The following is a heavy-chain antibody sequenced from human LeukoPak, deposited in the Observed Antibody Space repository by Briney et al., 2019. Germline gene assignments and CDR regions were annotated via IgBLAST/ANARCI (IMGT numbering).Heavy chain of an antibody. CDR3: ARGQVPRGYGMDV. D-gene: IGHD3-10*01. V-gene: IGHV3-30*03. CDR2: ISYDGSNK. CDR1: GFTSSDYY. Sequence: GGSLRLSCAASGFTSSDYYMSWIRQAPGKGLEWVAVISYDGSNKYYADSVEGRFTISRDNSKNTLYLQMNSLRAEDTAVYYCARGQVPRGYGMDVWGQGTTVTVSS. J-gene: IGHJ6*02.